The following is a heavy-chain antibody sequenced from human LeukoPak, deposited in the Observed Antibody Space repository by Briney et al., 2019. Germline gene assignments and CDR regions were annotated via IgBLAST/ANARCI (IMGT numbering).Heavy chain of an antibody. Sequence: GESLKISCKGSGYSFTSYWIGWVRQMPGKGLEWMGWINTNTGNPTYAQGFTGRFVFSLDTSVSTAYLQISSLKAEDTAVYYCARGYGLVLSVLSYWGQGTLVTVSS. J-gene: IGHJ4*02. CDR1: GYSFTSYW. CDR2: INTNTGNP. V-gene: IGHV7-4-1*02. D-gene: IGHD6-19*01. CDR3: ARGYGLVLSVLSY.